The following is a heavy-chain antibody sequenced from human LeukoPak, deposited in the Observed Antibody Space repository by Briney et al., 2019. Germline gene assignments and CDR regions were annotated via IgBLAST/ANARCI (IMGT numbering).Heavy chain of an antibody. CDR3: ARRGTPQRWVQLWLNYYYYGMDV. CDR2: ISYDGSNK. V-gene: IGHV3-30-3*01. Sequence: GGSLRLSCAASGFTFSSYAMHWARQAPGKGLEWVAVISYDGSNKYYADSVKGRFTISRDNSKNTLYLQMNSLRAEDTAVYYCARRGTPQRWVQLWLNYYYYGMDVWGQGTTVTVSS. J-gene: IGHJ6*02. CDR1: GFTFSSYA. D-gene: IGHD5-18*01.